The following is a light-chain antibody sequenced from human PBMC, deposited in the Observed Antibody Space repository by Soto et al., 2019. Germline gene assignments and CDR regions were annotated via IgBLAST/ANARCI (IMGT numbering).Light chain of an antibody. J-gene: IGLJ2*01. CDR3: QTWGTGTIV. CDR1: SGHSIYA. Sequence: QPVLTQSPSASASLGAAVKLTCTLSSGHSIYAIAWHQQQPEKGPRYLMKLNSDGSHSKGDGIPDRFSGSSSGAERYLTISPLPSEGEADYYCQTWGTGTIVFGGGTKLTVL. CDR2: LNSDGSH. V-gene: IGLV4-69*01.